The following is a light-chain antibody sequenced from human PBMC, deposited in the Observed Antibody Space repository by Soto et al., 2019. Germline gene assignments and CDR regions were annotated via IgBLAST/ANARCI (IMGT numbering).Light chain of an antibody. CDR3: QQYRT. CDR1: QIISSW. Sequence: DIQMTQSPSTLSASVGDRVTITCRASQIISSWLAWYQQKPGKAPKLLIYDASSLDTGVPSRFSGSGSGTEFTRTISSLQPEDFATYYCQQYRTFGQGTKVDVK. V-gene: IGKV1-5*01. CDR2: DAS. J-gene: IGKJ1*01.